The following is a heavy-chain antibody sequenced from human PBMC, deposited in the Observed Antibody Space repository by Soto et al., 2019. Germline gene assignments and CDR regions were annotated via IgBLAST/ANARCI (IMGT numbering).Heavy chain of an antibody. CDR1: GFTVSSNY. CDR3: ARVVHYDYIWGSYRYTYYFDY. D-gene: IGHD3-16*02. Sequence: PGGSLRLSCAASGFTVSSNYMSWVRQAPGKELEWVSVIYSGGSTYYADSVKGRFTISRDNSKNTLYLQMNSLRAEDTAVYYCARVVHYDYIWGSYRYTYYFDYWGQGTLVTVSS. J-gene: IGHJ4*02. V-gene: IGHV3-66*01. CDR2: IYSGGST.